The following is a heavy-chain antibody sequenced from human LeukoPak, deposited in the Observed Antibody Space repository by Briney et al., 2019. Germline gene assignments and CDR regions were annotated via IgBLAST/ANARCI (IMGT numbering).Heavy chain of an antibody. CDR1: GGSISSGSYY. D-gene: IGHD3-22*01. V-gene: IGHV4-61*02. CDR2: IYTSGST. J-gene: IGHJ3*02. CDR3: ARYYYDSSGYDVDAFDI. Sequence: PSETLSLTCTVSGGSISSGSYYWSWLRQPAGTGLEWIGRIYTSGSTNYNPSPKSRVTISVDTSKNQSSLKLSSVTAADTAVYYCARYYYDSSGYDVDAFDIWGQGKMVTVSS.